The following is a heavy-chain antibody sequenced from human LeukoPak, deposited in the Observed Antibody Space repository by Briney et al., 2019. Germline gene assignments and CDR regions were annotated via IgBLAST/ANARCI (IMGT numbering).Heavy chain of an antibody. J-gene: IGHJ4*02. CDR1: GFTVSSNY. CDR2: IYTGGTT. CDR3: ARDTFGELDY. Sequence: GGSLRLSCAASGFTVSSNYMSWVRQAPGKGLEWVSVIYTGGTTYYADSVKGRFTISRDNSKNTLYLQMNSLRVEDTAVYYCARDTFGELDYWGQGTLVTVSS. D-gene: IGHD3-10*01. V-gene: IGHV3-66*01.